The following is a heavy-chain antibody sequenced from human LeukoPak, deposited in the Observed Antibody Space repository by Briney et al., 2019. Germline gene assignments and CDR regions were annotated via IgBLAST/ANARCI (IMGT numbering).Heavy chain of an antibody. CDR1: GGSISPNNYY. D-gene: IGHD3-22*01. J-gene: IGHJ4*02. CDR3: SRHRGYYDSSGDGYYFDF. Sequence: PSETLSLTCTVSGGSISPNNYYWGWIRQPPGKGLEWIGSIYYSGSTYYNPSLKSRVTISVDTSKNQFSLNLSSVTAADTAVYYCSRHRGYYDSSGDGYYFDFWGQGILVTVSS. V-gene: IGHV4-39*01. CDR2: IYYSGST.